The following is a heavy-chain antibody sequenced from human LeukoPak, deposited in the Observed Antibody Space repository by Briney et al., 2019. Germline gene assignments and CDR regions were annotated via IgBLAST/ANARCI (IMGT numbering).Heavy chain of an antibody. CDR1: GYTFTSHY. Sequence: ASVKVSCKASGYTFTSHYMHWVRQAPGQGLEWMGIINPSGGTISYTQKFRGRVTMTRDTSTSTVYMELSSLRSEDTAVYFCARAEREYSSSSGVWGQGTLVTVSS. CDR3: ARAEREYSSSSGV. D-gene: IGHD6-6*01. V-gene: IGHV1-46*01. CDR2: INPSGGTI. J-gene: IGHJ4*02.